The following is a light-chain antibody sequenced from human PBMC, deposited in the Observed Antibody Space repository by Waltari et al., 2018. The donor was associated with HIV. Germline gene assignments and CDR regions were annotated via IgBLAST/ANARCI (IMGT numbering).Light chain of an antibody. Sequence: QSALTQTASVSGSPGQSITIPCTVTSRDVGGHNYVSWYQQHPGKAPKLMIYDVSNRPSGVSNRFSGSKSGNTASLTISGLQAEDEADYYCSSYTSSSTLVFGTGTKVTVL. CDR2: DVS. J-gene: IGLJ1*01. CDR1: SRDVGGHNY. CDR3: SSYTSSSTLV. V-gene: IGLV2-14*03.